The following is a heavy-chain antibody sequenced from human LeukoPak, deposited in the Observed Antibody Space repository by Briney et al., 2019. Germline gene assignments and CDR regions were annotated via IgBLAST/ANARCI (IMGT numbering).Heavy chain of an antibody. V-gene: IGHV4-38-2*02. CDR1: GYSISSGYY. CDR2: IYHSGST. CDR3: ARNWDCRGGSCYSGPDY. D-gene: IGHD2-15*01. Sequence: SETLSLTCTVSGYSISSGYYWGWIRQPPGKGLEWIGSIYHSGSTYYNPSLKSRVTISVDTSKNQFSLKLSSVTAADTAVYYWARNWDCRGGSCYSGPDYWGQGTLVTVSS. J-gene: IGHJ4*02.